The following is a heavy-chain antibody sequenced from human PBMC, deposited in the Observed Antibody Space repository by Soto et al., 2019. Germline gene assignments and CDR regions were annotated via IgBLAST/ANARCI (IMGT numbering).Heavy chain of an antibody. D-gene: IGHD6-13*01. CDR2: IYTSGST. Sequence: SETLSLTCTVSGGSISSYYWSWIRQPAGKGLEWIGRIYTSGSTNYNPSLKSRVTMSVDTSKNQLYLKLRSVTAADTAVYYCASGSVAAASVYFDYWGQGTLATVSS. J-gene: IGHJ4*02. CDR3: ASGSVAAASVYFDY. V-gene: IGHV4-4*07. CDR1: GGSISSYY.